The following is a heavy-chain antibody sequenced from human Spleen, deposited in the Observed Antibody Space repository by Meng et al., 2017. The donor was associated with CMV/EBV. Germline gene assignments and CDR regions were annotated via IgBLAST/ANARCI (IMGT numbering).Heavy chain of an antibody. CDR2: ISGSGHI. Sequence: LRLSCEVSGFTFSDYAMSWVRQAPGKGLEWVSSISGSGHIYYAGSVKGRFTISRDNSKNTVYLQMSSLRAEDTAVYYCARGAMAIMGFWGQGTLVTVSS. D-gene: IGHD5-24*01. CDR3: ARGAMAIMGF. V-gene: IGHV3-23*01. CDR1: GFTFSDYA. J-gene: IGHJ4*02.